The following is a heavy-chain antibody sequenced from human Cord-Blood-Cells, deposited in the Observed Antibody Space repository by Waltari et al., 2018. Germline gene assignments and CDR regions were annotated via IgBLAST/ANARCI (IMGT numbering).Heavy chain of an antibody. CDR3: ARLLPSYYDFWSGYSAFDY. J-gene: IGHJ4*02. D-gene: IGHD3-3*01. Sequence: EVQLVQSGAEVKKPGESLQISCKGSGYSFTTHWIACVLHMPGKGLEWMGIIYPGDSDTRYSPSFQGQVTISADKSISTAYLQWSSLKASDTAMYYCARLLPSYYDFWSGYSAFDYWGQGTLVTVSS. CDR2: IYPGDSDT. CDR1: GYSFTTHW. V-gene: IGHV5-51*01.